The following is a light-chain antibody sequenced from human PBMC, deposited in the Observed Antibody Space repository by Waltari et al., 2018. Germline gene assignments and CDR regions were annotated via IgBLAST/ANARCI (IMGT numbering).Light chain of an antibody. CDR2: VNT. CDR1: SPNIGAGYD. CDR3: QSYDSSLSGRI. V-gene: IGLV1-40*01. Sequence: QSVLTQPPSVSGAPGQRVTISCTGRSPNIGAGYDVHWYQQVPGTAPKLLIYVNTNRPSGVPDRFSGSRSGTSASLAITGLRAEDEADYYCQSYDSSLSGRIFGGGTKVTVL. J-gene: IGLJ2*01.